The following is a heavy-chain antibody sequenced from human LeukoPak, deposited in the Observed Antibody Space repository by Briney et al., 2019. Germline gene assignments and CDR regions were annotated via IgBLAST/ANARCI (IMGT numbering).Heavy chain of an antibody. V-gene: IGHV4-34*01. J-gene: IGHJ4*02. Sequence: SETLSLTCAVYGGSFSGYYWSWIRQPPGKGLEWIGEINHSGSTNYNPSLKSRVTISVDTSKNQFSLKLSSVTAADTAAYYCARTPRYSGWTLGYWGQGTLVTVSS. CDR1: GGSFSGYY. CDR2: INHSGST. D-gene: IGHD6-19*01. CDR3: ARTPRYSGWTLGY.